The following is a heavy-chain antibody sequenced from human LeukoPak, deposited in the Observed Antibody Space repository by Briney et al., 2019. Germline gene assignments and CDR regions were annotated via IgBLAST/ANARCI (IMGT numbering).Heavy chain of an antibody. J-gene: IGHJ4*02. CDR3: ARVVKYSSGPLTDLLPYYFDY. V-gene: IGHV1-3*03. D-gene: IGHD6-19*01. CDR1: GYTFTSYA. CDR2: INAGNGNT. Sequence: ASVKVSCKASGYTFTSYAMHWVRQAPGQRLEWMGWINAGNGNTKYSQEFQGRVTITRDTSASTAYMELSSLRSEDMAVYYCARVVKYSSGPLTDLLPYYFDYWGQGTLVTFSS.